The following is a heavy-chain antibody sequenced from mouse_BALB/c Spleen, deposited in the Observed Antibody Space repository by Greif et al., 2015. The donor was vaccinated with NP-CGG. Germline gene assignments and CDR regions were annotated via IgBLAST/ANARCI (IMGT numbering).Heavy chain of an antibody. D-gene: IGHD1-1*01. CDR1: GYTFTSYV. Sequence: EVQLQESGPELVKPGASVKMSCKASGYTFTSYVMHWVKQKPGQGLEWIGYINPYNDGTKYNEKFKGKATLTSDKSSSTAHMELSSLTSEDSAGYYCAGITTVVDYYAMDYWGQGTSVTVSS. CDR2: INPYNDGT. V-gene: IGHV1-14*01. CDR3: AGITTVVDYYAMDY. J-gene: IGHJ4*01.